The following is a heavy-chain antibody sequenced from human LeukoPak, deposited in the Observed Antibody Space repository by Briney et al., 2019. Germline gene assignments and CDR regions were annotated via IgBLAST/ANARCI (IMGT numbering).Heavy chain of an antibody. CDR2: ISAYNGNT. V-gene: IGHV1-18*01. D-gene: IGHD3-3*01. Sequence: GASVKVSCKASGYTFTSYGISWVRQAPGQGLEWMGWISAYNGNTNYAQKIQGRVTMTTDTSTSTAYMELRSLRSDDTAVYYCARDESGYDFWSGSKGVDAFDIWGQGTMVTVSS. CDR3: ARDESGYDFWSGSKGVDAFDI. CDR1: GYTFTSYG. J-gene: IGHJ3*02.